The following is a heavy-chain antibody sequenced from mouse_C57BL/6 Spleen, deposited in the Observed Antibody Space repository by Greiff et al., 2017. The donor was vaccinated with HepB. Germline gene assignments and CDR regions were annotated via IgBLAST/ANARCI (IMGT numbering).Heavy chain of an antibody. J-gene: IGHJ4*01. Sequence: QVQLQQSGPELVKPGASVKISCKASGYAFSSSWMNWVKQRPGKGLEWIGRIYPGDGDTNYNGKFKGKATLTADKSSSTAYMQLSSLTSEDSAVFFWARNYYSNSHYYSMDYWGQGTSVTVSS. D-gene: IGHD2-5*01. CDR2: IYPGDGDT. CDR3: ARNYYSNSHYYSMDY. V-gene: IGHV1-82*01. CDR1: GYAFSSSW.